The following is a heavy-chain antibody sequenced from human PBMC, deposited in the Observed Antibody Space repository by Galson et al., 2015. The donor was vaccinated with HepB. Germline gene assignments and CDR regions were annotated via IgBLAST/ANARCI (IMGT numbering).Heavy chain of an antibody. CDR1: GFTFSSYS. Sequence: SLRLSCAASGFTFSSYSMNWVRQAPGKGLEWVSSISSSSSYIYYADSVKGRFTISRDNAKNSLYLQMNSLRAEDTAVYYCARGIANSGSYPFDYCGQGTLVTVSS. D-gene: IGHD1-26*01. J-gene: IGHJ4*02. CDR3: ARGIANSGSYPFDY. CDR2: ISSSSSYI. V-gene: IGHV3-21*01.